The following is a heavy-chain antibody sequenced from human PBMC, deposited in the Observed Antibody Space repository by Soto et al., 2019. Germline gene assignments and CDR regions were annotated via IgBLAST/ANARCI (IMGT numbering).Heavy chain of an antibody. CDR3: AKEAWYDRSGYYYPVDY. D-gene: IGHD3-22*01. V-gene: IGHV3-23*01. CDR1: GFTFSSYA. CDR2: ISGSGGST. Sequence: PGGSLRLSCAASGFTFSSYAMSWVRQAPGKGLEWVSAISGSGGSTYYADSVKGRFTISRDNSKNTLYLQMNSLRAEDTAVYHCAKEAWYDRSGYYYPVDYWGQGTLVTVSS. J-gene: IGHJ4*02.